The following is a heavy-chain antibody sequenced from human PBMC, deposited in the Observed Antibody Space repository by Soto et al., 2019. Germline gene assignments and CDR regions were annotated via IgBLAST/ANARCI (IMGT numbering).Heavy chain of an antibody. CDR2: IIPIFGTA. J-gene: IGHJ4*02. V-gene: IGHV1-69*06. D-gene: IGHD4-17*01. CDR1: GGTFSSYA. CDR3: ARQLDYRVYFDY. Sequence: GASVKVSCKASGGTFSSYAISWVRQAPGQGLEWMGGIIPIFGTANYAQKFQGRVTITADKSTSTAYMELSSLRSEDTAVYYCARQLDYRVYFDYWGQGTLVTVS.